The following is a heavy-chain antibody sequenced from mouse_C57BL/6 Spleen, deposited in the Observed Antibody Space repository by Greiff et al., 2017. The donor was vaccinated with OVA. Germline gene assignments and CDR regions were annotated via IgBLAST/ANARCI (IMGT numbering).Heavy chain of an antibody. CDR1: GYAFSSSW. V-gene: IGHV1-82*01. CDR3: ARNYGSIGFDY. Sequence: QVQLQQSGPELVKPGASVKISCKASGYAFSSSWMNWVKQRPGKGLEWIGRIYPGDGDTNYNGKFKGKATLTADKSSSTAYMQLSSLTSEDSAVYFCARNYGSIGFDYWGQGTTLTVSS. D-gene: IGHD1-1*01. J-gene: IGHJ2*01. CDR2: IYPGDGDT.